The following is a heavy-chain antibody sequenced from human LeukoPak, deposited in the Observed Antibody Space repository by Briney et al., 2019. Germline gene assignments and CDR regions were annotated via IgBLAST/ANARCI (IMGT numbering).Heavy chain of an antibody. J-gene: IGHJ3*02. CDR2: IYHTGST. CDR1: GGSIGTYY. Sequence: SETLSLTCTVYGGSIGTYYWTWIRQPPGKGLECIGFIYHTGSTNYNPSLKSRVTISVDTSKNQFSLKLNSVTAADTAIYYCARIKVSTISAFDIWGQGTMVTVAS. D-gene: IGHD5/OR15-5a*01. CDR3: ARIKVSTISAFDI. V-gene: IGHV4-59*01.